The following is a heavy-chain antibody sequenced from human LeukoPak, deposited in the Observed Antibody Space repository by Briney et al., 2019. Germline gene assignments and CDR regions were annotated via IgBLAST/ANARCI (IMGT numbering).Heavy chain of an antibody. D-gene: IGHD3-10*01. V-gene: IGHV3-21*01. CDR3: ARDLSHGSGSWEFDY. CDR1: GFTVSSNY. CDR2: ISSSSSYI. J-gene: IGHJ4*02. Sequence: GGSLRLSCAASGFTVSSNYMSWVRQAPGKGLEWVSSISSSSSYIYYADSVKGRFTISRDNAKNSLYLQMNSLRAEDTAVYYCARDLSHGSGSWEFDYWGQGTLVTVSS.